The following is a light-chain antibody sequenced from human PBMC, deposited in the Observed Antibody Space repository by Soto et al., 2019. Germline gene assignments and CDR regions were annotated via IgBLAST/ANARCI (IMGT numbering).Light chain of an antibody. CDR3: SSYTSSSTPYV. CDR2: DVS. V-gene: IGLV2-14*01. CDR1: SSDFGGYNY. J-gene: IGLJ1*01. Sequence: QSVLTQPASVSGSPGQSTTISCTGTSSDFGGYNYVSWYQQHPGKAPKLMIYDVSNRPSGVSNRFSGSKSGNTASLTISGLQADDEADYYCSSYTSSSTPYVFGTGTKVTVL.